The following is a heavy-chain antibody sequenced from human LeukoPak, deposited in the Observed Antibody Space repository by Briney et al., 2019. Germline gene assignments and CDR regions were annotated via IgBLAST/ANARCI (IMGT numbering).Heavy chain of an antibody. V-gene: IGHV3-48*04. D-gene: IGHD5-24*01. Sequence: GGSLRLSCAASGFIFSNAWMAWVRQAPGKGLEWVSYISSSGTTIYYADSVKGRFTISRDNAKNSLFLQMNSLRAEDTAVYYCARDRSTMPNWGQGSLVTVSS. J-gene: IGHJ4*02. CDR2: ISSSGTTI. CDR1: GFIFSNAW. CDR3: ARDRSTMPN.